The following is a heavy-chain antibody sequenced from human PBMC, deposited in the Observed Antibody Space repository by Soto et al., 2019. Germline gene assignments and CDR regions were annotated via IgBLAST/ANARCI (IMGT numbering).Heavy chain of an antibody. Sequence: PSETLSLTCTVSGGSISSYYWSWIRQPPGKGLEWIGYIYYTGSTNYNPSLKSRVTMSLDTSKNQFSLRLSSVTAVDTAVYYCARIATTTLGGPIDYWGRGTLVTVSS. CDR1: GGSISSYY. V-gene: IGHV4-59*12. CDR3: ARIATTTLGGPIDY. CDR2: IYYTGST. D-gene: IGHD4-4*01. J-gene: IGHJ4*02.